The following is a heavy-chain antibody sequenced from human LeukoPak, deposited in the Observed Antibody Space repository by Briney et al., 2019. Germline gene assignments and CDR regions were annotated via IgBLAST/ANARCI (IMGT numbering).Heavy chain of an antibody. Sequence: GGSLRLSCAASGFTVSSNYMSWVRQAPGKGLEWVSVIYSGGSTYYADSVKGRFTISRHNSKNTLYLQMNSLRAEDTAVYYCASALGYYDSSGYQTDYWGQGTLVTVSS. CDR3: ASALGYYDSSGYQTDY. CDR1: GFTVSSNY. D-gene: IGHD3-22*01. CDR2: IYSGGST. J-gene: IGHJ4*02. V-gene: IGHV3-53*04.